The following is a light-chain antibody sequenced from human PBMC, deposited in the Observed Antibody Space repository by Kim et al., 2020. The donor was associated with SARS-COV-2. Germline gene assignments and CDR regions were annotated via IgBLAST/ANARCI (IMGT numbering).Light chain of an antibody. CDR3: GAWDSSLSAYV. CDR1: TSHIGNNY. Sequence: GQKVTISCSGSTSHIGNNYVSWYQQLPGTAPQLLIYDNSKRPSGIPDRFSGSKSGTSATLGITGLQTGDEADYYCGAWDSSLSAYVFGTGTKVTVL. J-gene: IGLJ1*01. CDR2: DNS. V-gene: IGLV1-51*01.